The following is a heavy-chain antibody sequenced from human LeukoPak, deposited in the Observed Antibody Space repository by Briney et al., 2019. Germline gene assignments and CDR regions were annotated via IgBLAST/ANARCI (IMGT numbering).Heavy chain of an antibody. V-gene: IGHV3-30*18. CDR2: ISYDGSNK. CDR3: AKDIGRVDTASTYMDV. Sequence: GGSLRLSCAASGFTFSSYGMHWVRQAPGKGLEWVAVISYDGSNKYYADSVKGRFTISRDNAKNSLYLQMNSLRVEDTALYYCAKDIGRVDTASTYMDVWGKGTTVTISS. D-gene: IGHD5-18*01. J-gene: IGHJ6*03. CDR1: GFTFSSYG.